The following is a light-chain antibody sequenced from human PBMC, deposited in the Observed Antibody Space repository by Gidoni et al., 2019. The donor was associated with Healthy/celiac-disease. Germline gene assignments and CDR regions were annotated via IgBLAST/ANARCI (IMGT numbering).Light chain of an antibody. CDR2: KAS. CDR3: QQYNSYSVFT. Sequence: DIQMTQSPSTLSASVGDRVTITCRASQSISSWLAWYQQKPGKAPKLLIYKASSLESGVPSRFSGSGSGTEFTLTISSLQPDDFATYYCQQYNSYSVFTFGPETKVDIK. V-gene: IGKV1-5*03. J-gene: IGKJ3*01. CDR1: QSISSW.